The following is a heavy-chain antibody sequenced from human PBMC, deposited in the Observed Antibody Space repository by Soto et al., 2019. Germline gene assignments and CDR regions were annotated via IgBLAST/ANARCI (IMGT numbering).Heavy chain of an antibody. V-gene: IGHV3-48*03. D-gene: IGHD2-15*01. J-gene: IGHJ5*02. CDR1: GFTFSSYE. CDR2: INTGGSTI. Sequence: GVSLRLSCAASGFTFSSYEMNWVRQAPGKGLEWVACINTGGSTIYYADSVKGRFTISRDNAKNSLYLQMDSLRAEDTAIYYCARDGIVRGFDPWGQGTLVTVSS. CDR3: ARDGIVRGFDP.